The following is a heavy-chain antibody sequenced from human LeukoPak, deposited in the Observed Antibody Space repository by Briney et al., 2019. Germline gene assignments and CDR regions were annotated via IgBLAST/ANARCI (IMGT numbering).Heavy chain of an antibody. D-gene: IGHD6-13*01. J-gene: IGHJ4*02. V-gene: IGHV5-51*01. Sequence: LGESLKISCKGSGYSFPSYWIGWVRQMPGKGLEWMGIISPADSDTRYSPSFQGHVTISTDKSISTAYLQWSSLKASDTAIYYCARHPGLAAAVDFWGQGTLVTVSS. CDR2: ISPADSDT. CDR3: ARHPGLAAAVDF. CDR1: GYSFPSYW.